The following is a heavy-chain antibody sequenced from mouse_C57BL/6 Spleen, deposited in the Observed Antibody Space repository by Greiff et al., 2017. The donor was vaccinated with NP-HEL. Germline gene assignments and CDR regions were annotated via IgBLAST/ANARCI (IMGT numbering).Heavy chain of an antibody. D-gene: IGHD2-1*01. CDR2: INPNNGGT. CDR3: ARRYYGNYHDY. V-gene: IGHV1-26*01. CDR1: GYTFTDYY. Sequence: EVQLQQSGPELVKPGASVKISCKASGYTFTDYYMNWVKQSHGKSLEWIGDINPNNGGTSYNQKFKGKATLTVDKSSSTAYMELRSLTSEDSAVYYCARRYYGNYHDYWGQGTTLTVSS. J-gene: IGHJ2*01.